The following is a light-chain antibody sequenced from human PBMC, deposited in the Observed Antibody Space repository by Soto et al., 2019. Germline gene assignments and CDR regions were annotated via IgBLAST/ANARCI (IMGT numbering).Light chain of an antibody. CDR2: DAS. Sequence: EIVLTQSPVTLSLSPGERATLSYRASQSVDICLAWYRQIPGQAPRLLIYDASNRATGIPDRFSGGGSGTDFTLTISSLEPEDFAIYYCQQRSNLPPTFGQGTRLEIK. J-gene: IGKJ5*01. CDR3: QQRSNLPPT. CDR1: QSVDIC. V-gene: IGKV3-11*01.